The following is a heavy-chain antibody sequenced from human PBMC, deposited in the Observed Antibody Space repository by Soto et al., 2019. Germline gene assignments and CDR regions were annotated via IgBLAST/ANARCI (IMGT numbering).Heavy chain of an antibody. CDR2: TYYRSKWYN. V-gene: IGHV6-1*01. Sequence: SQTLSLTCAMSVDSVSSNSAAWSWIRQSPSRGLEWLGRTYYRSKWYNDYAVSVKSRITINPDTSKNQFSLQLNSVTPEDTAVYYCARNSYGYSGYYYYGMEVWGQGTTVTVSS. D-gene: IGHD5-18*01. J-gene: IGHJ6*02. CDR1: VDSVSSNSAA. CDR3: ARNSYGYSGYYYYGMEV.